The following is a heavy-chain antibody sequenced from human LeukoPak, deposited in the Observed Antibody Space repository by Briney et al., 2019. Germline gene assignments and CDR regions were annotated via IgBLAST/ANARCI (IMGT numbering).Heavy chain of an antibody. J-gene: IGHJ4*02. CDR1: GFTFSSYA. D-gene: IGHD5-18*01. CDR2: ISSSGSTI. CDR3: AREGKGYSYGNAFDY. Sequence: GGSLRLSCAASGFTFSSYAMSWVRQAPGKGLEWVSYISSSGSTIYYADSVKGRFTISRDNAKNSLYLQMNSLRAEDTAVYYCAREGKGYSYGNAFDYWGQGTLVTVSS. V-gene: IGHV3-48*04.